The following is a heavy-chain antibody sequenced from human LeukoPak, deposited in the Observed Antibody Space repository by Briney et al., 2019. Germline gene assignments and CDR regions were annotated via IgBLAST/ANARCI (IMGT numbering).Heavy chain of an antibody. CDR2: IYSGGST. CDR3: ARGRAGRGYSYVIYYYYYMDV. Sequence: GGSLRLSCAASGFTVSSNYMSWVRQAPGKGLEWVSVIYSGGSTYYADSVKGRFTISRDNSKNTLYLQMNSLRAEDTAVYYCARGRAGRGYSYVIYYYYYMDVWGKGTTVTASS. CDR1: GFTVSSNY. D-gene: IGHD5-18*01. J-gene: IGHJ6*03. V-gene: IGHV3-66*01.